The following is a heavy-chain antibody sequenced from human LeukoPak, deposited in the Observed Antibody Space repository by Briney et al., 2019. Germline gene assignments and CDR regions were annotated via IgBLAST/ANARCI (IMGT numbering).Heavy chain of an antibody. J-gene: IGHJ4*02. CDR1: GFTFINAW. CDR2: IKAKAHGGTI. CDR3: TRDQTPYY. V-gene: IGHV3-15*01. Sequence: GGSLRLSCAASGFTFINAWMAWVRQAPGKGLEWVGRIKAKAHGGTIEYAAPVKGRFTISRDDSKSIAYLQMNSLKTEDTAVYYCTRDQTPYYWGQGTLVTVSS.